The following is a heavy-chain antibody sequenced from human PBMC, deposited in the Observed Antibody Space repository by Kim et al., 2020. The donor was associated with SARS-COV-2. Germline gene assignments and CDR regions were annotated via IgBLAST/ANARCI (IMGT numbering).Heavy chain of an antibody. D-gene: IGHD6-13*01. J-gene: IGHJ5*02. CDR2: ISYDGSNK. CDR3: AKDKAAAGILVSWFDP. CDR1: GFTFSSYG. V-gene: IGHV3-30*18. Sequence: GGSLRLSCAASGFTFSSYGMHWVRQAPGKGLEWVAVISYDGSNKYYADSVKGRFTISRDNSKNTLYLQMNSLRAEDTAVYYCAKDKAAAGILVSWFDPWGQGTLVTVSS.